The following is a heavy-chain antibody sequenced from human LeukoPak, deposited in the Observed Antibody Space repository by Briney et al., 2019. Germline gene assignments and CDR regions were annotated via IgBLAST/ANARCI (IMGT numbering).Heavy chain of an antibody. CDR2: IYYSGST. Sequence: SETLSLTCTVSGGSISSYYWSWIRQPPGKGLEWIGYIYYSGSTNYNPSLKSRVTISVDTSKNQFSLKLSSVTAADTAVYYCARRRRGVGHDYWGQGTLVTVSS. CDR3: ARRRRGVGHDY. J-gene: IGHJ4*02. D-gene: IGHD1-26*01. CDR1: GGSISSYY. V-gene: IGHV4-59*12.